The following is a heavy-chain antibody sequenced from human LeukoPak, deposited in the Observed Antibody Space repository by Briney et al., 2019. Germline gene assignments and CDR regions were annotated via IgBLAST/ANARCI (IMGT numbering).Heavy chain of an antibody. V-gene: IGHV3-21*01. CDR1: GFTFSSYS. Sequence: GGSLRLSCAASGFTFSSYSMNWVRQAPGKGLEWVSSISSSSSYIYYAVSVKGRFTISRDNAKNSLYLQMNSLRAEDTAVYYCARDPPNYYDSSGYYTYWYFDLWGRGTLVTVSS. J-gene: IGHJ2*01. D-gene: IGHD3-22*01. CDR2: ISSSSSYI. CDR3: ARDPPNYYDSSGYYTYWYFDL.